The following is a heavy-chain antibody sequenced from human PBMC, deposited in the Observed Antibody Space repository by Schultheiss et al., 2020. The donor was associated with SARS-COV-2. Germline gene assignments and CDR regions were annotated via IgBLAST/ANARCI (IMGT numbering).Heavy chain of an antibody. CDR1: GGSISSSNW. CDR3: ARDVDTLDY. CDR2: IHYSGST. D-gene: IGHD3-9*01. Sequence: SETLSLTCAVSGGSISSSNWWSWVRQHPGKGLEWIGYIHYSGSTNHNPSLKSRLTMSVDTSKNQFSLNLSSVTAADTAVYYCARDVDTLDYWGQGTLFTFSS. J-gene: IGHJ4*02. V-gene: IGHV4-4*02.